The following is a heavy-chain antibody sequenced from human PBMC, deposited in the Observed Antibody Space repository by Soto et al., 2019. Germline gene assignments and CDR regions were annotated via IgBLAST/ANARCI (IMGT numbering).Heavy chain of an antibody. CDR1: GGSISSGTW. CDR3: ARRVPAAPNWFDP. CDR2: IYHSGSP. D-gene: IGHD2-2*01. Sequence: SETLSLTCAVSGGSISSGTWWSWVRQPPERGLEWIGEIYHSGSPNYNPSLKSRVTMSVDKSKNLFSLRLSSVTAADSALYYCARRVPAAPNWFDPWGQGTLVTVSS. V-gene: IGHV4-4*02. J-gene: IGHJ5*02.